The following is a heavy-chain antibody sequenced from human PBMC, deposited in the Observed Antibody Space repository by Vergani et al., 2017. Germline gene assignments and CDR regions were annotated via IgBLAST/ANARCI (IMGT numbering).Heavy chain of an antibody. CDR2: IRYDGSNK. Sequence: QVQLVESGGGVVQPGGSPRLSCAASGFTFSSYGMHWVRQAPGKGLEWVAFIRYDGSNKYYADSVKGRFTISRDNSKNTLYLQMNSLRAEDTAVYYCAKVVVVVPAGRQGYYGMDVWGQGTTVTVSS. J-gene: IGHJ6*02. CDR1: GFTFSSYG. CDR3: AKVVVVVPAGRQGYYGMDV. D-gene: IGHD2-2*01. V-gene: IGHV3-30*02.